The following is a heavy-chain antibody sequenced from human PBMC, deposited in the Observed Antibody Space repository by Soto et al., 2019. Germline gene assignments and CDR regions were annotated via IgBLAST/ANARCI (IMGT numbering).Heavy chain of an antibody. CDR3: ARHDPPSPKGYCSGGSCYSTVGYFDY. CDR2: IYYSGST. J-gene: IGHJ4*02. CDR1: GGSVSSGSYY. Sequence: SETLSLTCTVSGGSVSSGSYYWSWIRQPPGKGLEWIGYIYYSGSTYYNPSLKSRVTISVDTSKNQFSLKLSSVTAADTAVYYCARHDPPSPKGYCSGGSCYSTVGYFDYWGQGTLVTVSS. V-gene: IGHV4-30-4*01. D-gene: IGHD2-15*01.